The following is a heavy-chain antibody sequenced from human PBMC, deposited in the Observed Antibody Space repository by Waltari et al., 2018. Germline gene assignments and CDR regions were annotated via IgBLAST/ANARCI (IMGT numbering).Heavy chain of an antibody. CDR3: ARDMGSSSRFDY. Sequence: EVQLVESGGGLVQPGGSLSLSCAASGFTFSSYEMNWVRQAPGKGLEWVSYISSSGSTIYYADSVKGRFTISRDNAKNSLYLQMNSLRAEDTAVYYCARDMGSSSRFDYWGQGTLVTVSS. D-gene: IGHD6-6*01. CDR2: ISSSGSTI. V-gene: IGHV3-48*03. J-gene: IGHJ4*02. CDR1: GFTFSSYE.